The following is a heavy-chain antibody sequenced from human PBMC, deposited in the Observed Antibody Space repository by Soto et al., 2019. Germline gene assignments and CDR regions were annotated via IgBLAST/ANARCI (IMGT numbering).Heavy chain of an antibody. D-gene: IGHD6-19*01. Sequence: ASVKVSCKASGYTFTSYGISWVRQAPGQGLEWMGGIIPIFGTANYAQKFQGRVTITADESTSTAYMELSSLRSEDTAVYHCARGGEQWLVQDWFDPWGQGTLVTVSS. J-gene: IGHJ5*02. CDR2: IIPIFGTA. CDR1: GYTFTSYG. V-gene: IGHV1-69*13. CDR3: ARGGEQWLVQDWFDP.